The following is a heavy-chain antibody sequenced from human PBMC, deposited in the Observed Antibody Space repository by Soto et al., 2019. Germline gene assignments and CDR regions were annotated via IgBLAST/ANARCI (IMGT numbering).Heavy chain of an antibody. CDR3: ASAVAEYYFDY. D-gene: IGHD6-19*01. Sequence: GASVKVSCKASGGTFSSYAISWVRQAPGQGLEWMGGIIPILGTANYAQKFQGRVTITADESTSTAYMELSSLRSEDTAVYYCASAVAEYYFDYWGQGTLVTVSS. CDR2: IIPILGTA. V-gene: IGHV1-69*13. CDR1: GGTFSSYA. J-gene: IGHJ4*02.